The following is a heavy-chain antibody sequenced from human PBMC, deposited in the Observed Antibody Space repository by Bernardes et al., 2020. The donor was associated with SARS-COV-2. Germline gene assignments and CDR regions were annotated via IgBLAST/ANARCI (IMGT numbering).Heavy chain of an antibody. CDR1: GFTFGSYG. D-gene: IGHD1-20*01. Sequence: GGSLRLSCAASGFTFGSYGMTWVRQAPGTGLEWVAFIRFDGTNTYYADSVKGRFTISRDNSKNTLFLQMDSLRTEDTAVYYCAKGLNWNHFDYWGQGSLVTGSA. CDR3: AKGLNWNHFDY. CDR2: IRFDGTNT. J-gene: IGHJ4*02. V-gene: IGHV3-30*02.